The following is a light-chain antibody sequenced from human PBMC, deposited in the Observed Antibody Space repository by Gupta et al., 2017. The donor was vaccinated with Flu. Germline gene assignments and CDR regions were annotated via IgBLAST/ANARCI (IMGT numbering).Light chain of an antibody. CDR2: DDS. J-gene: IGLJ2*01. CDR3: QVRDTSDHVL. V-gene: IGLV3-21*03. CDR1: NIGSKS. Sequence: SSVLTQPPSVSVAPGKPASITCGGDNIGSKSVHWYQQKPGQAPVLVVYDDSDRPSGIPERFSGSNSGNTATLTISRVEAGDEADYYCQVRDTSDHVLFSGGTKLTVL.